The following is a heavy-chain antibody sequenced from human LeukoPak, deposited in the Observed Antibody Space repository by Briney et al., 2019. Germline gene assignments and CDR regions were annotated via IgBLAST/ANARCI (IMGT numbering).Heavy chain of an antibody. D-gene: IGHD6-19*01. V-gene: IGHV3-33*01. CDR3: ARGVVQWLAYFDY. J-gene: IGHJ4*02. CDR1: GFTFSSYG. Sequence: GGSLRLSCAASGFTFSSYGMHWVRQAPGKGLEWVAVIWYDGSNKYYADSVKGRFTISRDNSKNTLYLQVNSLRAEDTAVYYCARGVVQWLAYFDYWGQGTLVTVSS. CDR2: IWYDGSNK.